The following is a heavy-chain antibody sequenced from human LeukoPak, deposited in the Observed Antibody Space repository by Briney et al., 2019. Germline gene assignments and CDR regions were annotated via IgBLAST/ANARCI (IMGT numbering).Heavy chain of an antibody. CDR3: ARDPCSGCTCYCYMDV. D-gene: IGHD2-15*01. CDR1: GYTFTGYY. CDR2: INPNSGGT. V-gene: IGHV1-2*06. Sequence: ASVKVSCKASGYTFTGYYMHWVRQAPGQGLEWMGRINPNSGGTSYAQKFQDRVTMTRDTSISTAYMELSTLTSDDTAVYYCARDPCSGCTCYCYMDVWGKGTTVTVSS. J-gene: IGHJ6*03.